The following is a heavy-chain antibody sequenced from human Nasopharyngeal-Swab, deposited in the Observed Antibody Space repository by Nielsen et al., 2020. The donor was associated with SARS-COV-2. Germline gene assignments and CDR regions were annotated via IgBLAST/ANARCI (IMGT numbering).Heavy chain of an antibody. Sequence: ASVKVSCKASGYTFTSYGISWVRQAPGQGLKWMGWISAYNGNTNYAQKLQGRVTMTTDTSTSTAYMELRSLRSDHTAVYYCAGYDILTGSMDVWGQGTTVTVSS. CDR2: ISAYNGNT. CDR1: GYTFTSYG. D-gene: IGHD3-9*01. CDR3: AGYDILTGSMDV. J-gene: IGHJ6*02. V-gene: IGHV1-18*01.